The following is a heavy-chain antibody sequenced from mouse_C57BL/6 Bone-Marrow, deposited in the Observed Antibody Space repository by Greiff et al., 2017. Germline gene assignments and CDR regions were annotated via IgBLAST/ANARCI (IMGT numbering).Heavy chain of an antibody. CDR3: AIWAPNGKDYAMDY. Sequence: QVQLQQPGAELVKPGASVKVSCKASGYTFTSYWMYWAKQRPGHGLEWIGRIHPSDSDTNYNQQFKGKATLTVDKSSSAAYMQLSRLTSEASAVYYCAIWAPNGKDYAMDYWGQGTSVTVSS. V-gene: IGHV1-74*01. D-gene: IGHD2-1*01. J-gene: IGHJ4*01. CDR2: IHPSDSDT. CDR1: GYTFTSYW.